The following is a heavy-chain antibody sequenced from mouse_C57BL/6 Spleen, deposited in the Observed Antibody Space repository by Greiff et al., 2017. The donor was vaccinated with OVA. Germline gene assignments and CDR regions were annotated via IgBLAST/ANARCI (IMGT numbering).Heavy chain of an antibody. CDR2: IDPSDSYT. D-gene: IGHD1-1*01. J-gene: IGHJ4*01. CDR3: ARKVALYYYAMDY. CDR1: GYTFTTYW. Sequence: QVQLQQPGAELVMPGASVKLSCKASGYTFTTYWMHWVKQRPGQGLEWIGEIDPSDSYTNYNQKFKGKSTLTVDKSSSTAYMQLSSLTSEDSAYDCARKVALYYYAMDYWGQGTSVTVSS. V-gene: IGHV1-69*01.